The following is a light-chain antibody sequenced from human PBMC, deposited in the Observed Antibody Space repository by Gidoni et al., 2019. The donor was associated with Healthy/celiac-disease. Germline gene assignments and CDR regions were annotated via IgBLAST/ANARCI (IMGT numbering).Light chain of an antibody. CDR2: GAS. V-gene: IGKV3-20*01. J-gene: IGKJ1*01. Sequence: DIVLTQSPGTLSWSPGERATLACSASQSVSSSYLAWYHEKPGQAPRRLIYGASSWATGNPDRCGGSGSGTDFTITISRLEPEDFAVYYWQQYGSSPKTFGQGTKVEIK. CDR3: QQYGSSPKT. CDR1: QSVSSSY.